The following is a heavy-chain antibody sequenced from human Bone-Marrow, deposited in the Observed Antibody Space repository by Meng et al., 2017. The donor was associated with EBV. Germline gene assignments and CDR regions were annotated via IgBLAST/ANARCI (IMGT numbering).Heavy chain of an antibody. CDR3: ARESGRGYSSDY. D-gene: IGHD5-18*01. CDR2: IIPMFGAP. CDR1: GATFRNAA. V-gene: IGHV1-69*01. J-gene: IGHJ4*02. Sequence: VWSGAEVTRRGPSVMCSGKDYGATFRNAASSWGQQAPGQGIEWMGGIIPMFGAPDYAQRFQDRVTITADESTSTVYMELNSLRSEDTAVYYCARESGRGYSSDYWGQGTLVTVSS.